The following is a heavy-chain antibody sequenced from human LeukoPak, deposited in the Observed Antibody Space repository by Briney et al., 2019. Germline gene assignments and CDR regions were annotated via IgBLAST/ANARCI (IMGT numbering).Heavy chain of an antibody. CDR3: ARQPIYEAYFDF. CDR1: GFPFDRYW. Sequence: RGSLRLSCAASGFPFDRYWMSWVRLAPGKGLEWVANIKHDGSEKTFVDSVKGRFTISRNNAENSLYLQMNSLRAEDTAVYYCARQPIYEAYFDFWGQGTLVTVSS. V-gene: IGHV3-7*01. CDR2: IKHDGSEK. J-gene: IGHJ4*02. D-gene: IGHD3-16*01.